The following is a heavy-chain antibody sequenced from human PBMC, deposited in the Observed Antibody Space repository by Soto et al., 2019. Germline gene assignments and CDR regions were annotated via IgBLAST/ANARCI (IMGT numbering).Heavy chain of an antibody. Sequence: SETLSLTCAVSGGSISSGGYSWSWIRQPPGKGLEWIGYIYHSGSTYYNPSLKSRVTISVDRSKNQFSLKLSSVTAADTAVYYCARSPIVRRPVGMDVWGQGTTVTVSS. CDR2: IYHSGST. D-gene: IGHD2-15*01. J-gene: IGHJ6*02. CDR1: GGSISSGGYS. V-gene: IGHV4-30-2*01. CDR3: ARSPIVRRPVGMDV.